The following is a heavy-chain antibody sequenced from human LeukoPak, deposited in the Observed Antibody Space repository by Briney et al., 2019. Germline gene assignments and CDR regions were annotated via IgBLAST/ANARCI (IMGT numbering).Heavy chain of an antibody. CDR1: GGSISSGDYY. CDR2: IYYSGST. J-gene: IGHJ4*02. Sequence: SETLSLTCTVSGGSISSGDYYWSWIRQPPGKGLEWIGYIYYSGSTYYNPSLKSRVTISVDTSKNQFSLKLSSVTAADTAVYYCARSEWELRDFDYWSQGTLVTVSS. D-gene: IGHD1-26*01. V-gene: IGHV4-30-4*01. CDR3: ARSEWELRDFDY.